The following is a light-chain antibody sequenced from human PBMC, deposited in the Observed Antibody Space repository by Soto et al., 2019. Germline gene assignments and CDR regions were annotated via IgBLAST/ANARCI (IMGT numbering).Light chain of an antibody. CDR1: QSVSSNY. CDR2: GAS. J-gene: IGKJ5*01. V-gene: IGKV3-20*01. CDR3: QQYDNSPIT. Sequence: EIVMTQSPATLSVSPGERSALSCRASQSVSSNYLAWYQQKPGQAPRLLIYGASTRATGIPDRFSGTGSETDFTLTISRLEPEDFAVYYCQQYDNSPITFGQGTRLEIK.